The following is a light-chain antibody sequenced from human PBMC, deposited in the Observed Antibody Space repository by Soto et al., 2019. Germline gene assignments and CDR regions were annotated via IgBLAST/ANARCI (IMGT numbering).Light chain of an antibody. V-gene: IGKV3-20*01. CDR1: QSVSSTY. Sequence: EIVLTQSPGTLSLSPGERATLSCRASQSVSSTYLAWYQQKPGQAPRLLIYGASSRATGIPDRFSGGGSGTDFTLTISRLEPEDFAVYYCQQYGSSPPFTFGPGTKADIK. J-gene: IGKJ3*01. CDR2: GAS. CDR3: QQYGSSPPFT.